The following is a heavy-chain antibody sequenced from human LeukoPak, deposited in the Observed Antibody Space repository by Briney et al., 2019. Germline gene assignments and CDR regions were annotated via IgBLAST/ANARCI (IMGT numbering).Heavy chain of an antibody. CDR3: VKVKWIQLYYYFDY. D-gene: IGHD5-18*01. Sequence: GGSLRLSCAASGFTFSSYAMSWVRQAPGKGLEWVSAISGSGGSTYYADSVKGRFTISRDNSKNTLYLQMNSLRAEDTAVYYCVKVKWIQLYYYFDYWGQGTLVTVSS. CDR1: GFTFSSYA. J-gene: IGHJ4*02. CDR2: ISGSGGST. V-gene: IGHV3-23*01.